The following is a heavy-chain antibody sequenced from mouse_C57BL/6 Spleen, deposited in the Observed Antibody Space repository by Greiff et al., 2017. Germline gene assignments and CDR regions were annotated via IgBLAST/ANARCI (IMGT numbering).Heavy chain of an antibody. CDR1: GFTFTDYY. J-gene: IGHJ4*01. Sequence: EVQLQQSGGGLVQPGGSLSLSCAASGFTFTDYYMSWVRQPPGKALEWLGFIRNKANGYTTEYSASVKGRFTISRDNSQSILYLQMNALRAEDSATYYCAPGYYGAMDYWGQGTSVTVSS. D-gene: IGHD1-1*01. CDR3: APGYYGAMDY. V-gene: IGHV7-3*01. CDR2: IRNKANGYTT.